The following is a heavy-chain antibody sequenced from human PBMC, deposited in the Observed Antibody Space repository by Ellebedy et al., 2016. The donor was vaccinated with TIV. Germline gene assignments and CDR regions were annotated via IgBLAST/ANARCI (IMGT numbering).Heavy chain of an antibody. CDR2: ISSNGGST. J-gene: IGHJ6*02. Sequence: GESLKISCAASGFTFSSYAMHWVRQAPGKGLEYVSAISSNGGSTYYANSVKGRFTISRDNSKNTLYLQMGSLRAEDMAVYYCAREDREYDILTGYGVGYYYYGMDVWGQGTTVTVSS. CDR1: GFTFSSYA. CDR3: AREDREYDILTGYGVGYYYYGMDV. D-gene: IGHD3-9*01. V-gene: IGHV3-64*01.